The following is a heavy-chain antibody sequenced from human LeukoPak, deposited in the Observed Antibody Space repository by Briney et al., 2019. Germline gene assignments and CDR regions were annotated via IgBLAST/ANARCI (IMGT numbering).Heavy chain of an antibody. CDR2: ITPIFGTA. V-gene: IGHV1-69*05. Sequence: SVKVSCKASGYTFTSYGISWVRQAPGQGLEWMGGITPIFGTAKYAQKVQGRVTMSTDESTSTAYMELSSLRSEDTAVYYCASVDTAMVPHRAFDIWGQGTMVTVSS. D-gene: IGHD5-18*01. J-gene: IGHJ3*02. CDR1: GYTFTSYG. CDR3: ASVDTAMVPHRAFDI.